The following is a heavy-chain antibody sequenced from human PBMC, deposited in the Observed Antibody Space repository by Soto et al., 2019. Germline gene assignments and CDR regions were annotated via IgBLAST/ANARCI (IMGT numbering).Heavy chain of an antibody. CDR3: TRGPRSTSTGTGAF. J-gene: IGHJ4*02. D-gene: IGHD1-1*01. Sequence: GGSLRLSCASSGFTFIMYWMQWVRQVPGKGPEWVSRINDDGISTNYADSVKGRFTISRDNAKNTLYLQMNALRVEDTAVYYCTRGPRSTSTGTGAFWGQGTPVTVSS. CDR1: GFTFIMYW. V-gene: IGHV3-74*01. CDR2: INDDGIST.